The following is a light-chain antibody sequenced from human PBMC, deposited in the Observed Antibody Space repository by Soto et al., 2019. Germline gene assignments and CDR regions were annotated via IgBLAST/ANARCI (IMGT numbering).Light chain of an antibody. J-gene: IGLJ1*01. V-gene: IGLV1-47*01. CDR3: QSYDRSLSGSF. CDR1: TSNIGNNY. CDR2: RNE. Sequence: QSVLTQPPSASETPGQRVTISCSGSTSNIGNNYVYWYQQLPGAAPRLLIYRNEKRPTGVPDRFSGSKSGTSASLAISGLRSEDEADYHCQSYDRSLSGSFFGTGTKLTVL.